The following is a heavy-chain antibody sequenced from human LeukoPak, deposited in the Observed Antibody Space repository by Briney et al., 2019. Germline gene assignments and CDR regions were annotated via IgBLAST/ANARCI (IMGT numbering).Heavy chain of an antibody. D-gene: IGHD4-17*01. CDR3: RFTVTTSGHTFDI. V-gene: IGHV3-30*02. CDR1: GFTFSSYG. CDR2: IRYDGSNK. J-gene: IGHJ3*02. Sequence: PGGSLRLSCAASGFTFSSYGMHWVRQAPGKGLEWVAFIRYDGSNKYYADSVKGRFTISRDNFKNTLYLQMNSLRAEDTAVYYCRFTVTTSGHTFDIWGQGTMVTVSS.